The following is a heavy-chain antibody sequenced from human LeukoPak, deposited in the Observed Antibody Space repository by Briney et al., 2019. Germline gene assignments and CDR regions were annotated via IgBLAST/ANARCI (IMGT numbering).Heavy chain of an antibody. Sequence: GGALRPSCAAPGFTFRSHGMARGRQAPGKGVEGVGVISYDGSNKYYADSVKGRFTISRDNSKNTLYLQMNSLRAEDTAVYYCAKDFLDLSGGSYYVLGYFDYWGQGTLVTVSS. V-gene: IGHV3-30*18. CDR3: AKDFLDLSGGSYYVLGYFDY. CDR1: GFTFRSHG. D-gene: IGHD1-26*01. J-gene: IGHJ4*02. CDR2: ISYDGSNK.